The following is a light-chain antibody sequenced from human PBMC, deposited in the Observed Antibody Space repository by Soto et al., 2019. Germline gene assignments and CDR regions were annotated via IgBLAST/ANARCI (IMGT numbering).Light chain of an antibody. CDR2: EVS. J-gene: IGLJ1*01. Sequence: QSALTQPPSASGSPGQSVTISCTGTSSDVGGYNYVSWYHQHPGKAPKLMIYEVSKRPSGVPDRFSGYKSGNTASLTDSGLQAEDEADYYCSSYAGSNNFVFGTGTKVTVL. CDR1: SSDVGGYNY. CDR3: SSYAGSNNFV. V-gene: IGLV2-8*01.